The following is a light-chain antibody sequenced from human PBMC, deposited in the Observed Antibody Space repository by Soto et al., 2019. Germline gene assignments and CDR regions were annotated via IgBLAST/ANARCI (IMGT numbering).Light chain of an antibody. J-gene: IGLJ2*01. CDR3: CSYAGSSSSVV. CDR2: EVS. V-gene: IGLV2-23*02. CDR1: SSDVGSYNL. Sequence: QSALTQPASVSGSPGQSITISCTGTSSDVGSYNLVSWYQQHPGKAPKLMIYEVSKRPSGVSNRFSGSKSGNTGSLTISGLQAEDEADYYWCSYAGSSSSVVFGGGTKLTVL.